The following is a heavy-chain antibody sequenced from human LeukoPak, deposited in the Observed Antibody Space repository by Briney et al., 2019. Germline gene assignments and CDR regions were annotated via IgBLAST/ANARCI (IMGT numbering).Heavy chain of an antibody. V-gene: IGHV5-10-1*01. J-gene: IGHJ4*02. D-gene: IGHD5-24*01. CDR1: GYSFTSYW. CDR3: ARHSGEMATAIHVDY. CDR2: IEPSDSYT. Sequence: GESLKISCKGSGYSFTSYWISWVRQMPGKGLEWMGRIEPSDSYTNYSPSFQGHVTISADKSISTAYLQWSSLKASDTAMYYCARHSGEMATAIHVDYWGQGTLVTVSS.